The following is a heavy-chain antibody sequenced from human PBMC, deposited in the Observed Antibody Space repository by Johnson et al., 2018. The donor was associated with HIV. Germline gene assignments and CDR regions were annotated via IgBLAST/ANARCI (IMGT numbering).Heavy chain of an antibody. CDR2: ISYDGSNK. D-gene: IGHD5-12*01. V-gene: IGHV3-30-3*01. CDR3: ARPRLRIVVATGAFDI. CDR1: GFTFSSYA. Sequence: QVQLVESGGGVVQPGRSLRLSCAASGFTFSSYAMHWVRQAPGKGLEWVAVISYDGSNKYYADSVKGRFTISRDNSKNTLYLQMNSLRAEDTAVYYCARPRLRIVVATGAFDIWGQGTMVTVSS. J-gene: IGHJ3*02.